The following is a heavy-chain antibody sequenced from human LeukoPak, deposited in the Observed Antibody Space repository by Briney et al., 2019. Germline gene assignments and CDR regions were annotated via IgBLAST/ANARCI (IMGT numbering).Heavy chain of an antibody. CDR2: IIPIFGTA. D-gene: IGHD2-2*01. V-gene: IGHV1-69*05. CDR1: GGTFSSYA. J-gene: IGHJ3*02. CDR3: ARVVVPAAPSCDAFDI. Sequence: ASVKVSCKASGGTFSSYAISWVRQAPGQGLEWMGRIIPIFGTANYAQKFQGRATITTDESTSTAYMELSSLRSDDTAVYYCARVVVPAAPSCDAFDIWGQGTMVTVSS.